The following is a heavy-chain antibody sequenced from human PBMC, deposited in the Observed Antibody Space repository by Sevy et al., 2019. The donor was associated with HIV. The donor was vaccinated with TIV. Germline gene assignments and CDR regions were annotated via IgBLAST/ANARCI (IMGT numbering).Heavy chain of an antibody. CDR2: ISGSADAT. J-gene: IGHJ4*02. D-gene: IGHD5-18*01. Sequence: GGSLRLSCAASGFTFSNYAMSWVRQTPGKGLEWVSAISGSADATYYTASVKGRFTISRDNSKNTVYLQMNSLRAEDTAVYYCWKEVSQYSYSDYWGQRTLVTVSS. V-gene: IGHV3-23*01. CDR3: WKEVSQYSYSDY. CDR1: GFTFSNYA.